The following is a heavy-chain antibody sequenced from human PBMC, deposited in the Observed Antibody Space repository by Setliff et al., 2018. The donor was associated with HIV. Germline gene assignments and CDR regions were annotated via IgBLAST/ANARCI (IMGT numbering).Heavy chain of an antibody. Sequence: RLSCAASGFTFSKAWMNWVRRAPGKGLEWVGRIESKRDGGAIDYATPVKDRFTISRDDSESTLFLQMNSLKADDTAVYYCARYDSPRRGYYGMDVWGQGTTVTVSS. J-gene: IGHJ6*02. D-gene: IGHD3-9*01. CDR1: GFTFSKAW. CDR2: IESKRDGGAI. CDR3: ARYDSPRRGYYGMDV. V-gene: IGHV3-15*04.